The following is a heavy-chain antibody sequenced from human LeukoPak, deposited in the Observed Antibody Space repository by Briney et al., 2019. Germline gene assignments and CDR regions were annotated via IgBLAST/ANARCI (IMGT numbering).Heavy chain of an antibody. Sequence: PGGSLRLSCAASGFTFSSYAMSWVRQAPGKGLEWVSSISSSTSYIYYADSVKGRFTISRDNAKNSLYLQMNSLRAEDTAVYYCARDYGSGWYEFDYWGQGTLVTVSS. CDR3: ARDYGSGWYEFDY. J-gene: IGHJ4*02. CDR2: ISSSTSYI. CDR1: GFTFSSYA. V-gene: IGHV3-21*01. D-gene: IGHD6-19*01.